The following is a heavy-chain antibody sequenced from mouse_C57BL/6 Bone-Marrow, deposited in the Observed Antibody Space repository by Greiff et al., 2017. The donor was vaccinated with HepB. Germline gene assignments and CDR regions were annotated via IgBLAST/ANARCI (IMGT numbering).Heavy chain of an antibody. D-gene: IGHD3-2*02. J-gene: IGHJ4*01. CDR2: ISHSGST. Sequence: EVKLLESGPGLAKPSQTLSLTCSVTGYSITSDYWNWIRKFPGNKLEYMGYISHSGSTYYNPSLKSRISITRDTSKNQYYLQLNSVTTEDTATYYCARDSSGYYYAMDYWGQGTSVTVSS. CDR3: ARDSSGYYYAMDY. V-gene: IGHV3-8*01. CDR1: GYSITSDY.